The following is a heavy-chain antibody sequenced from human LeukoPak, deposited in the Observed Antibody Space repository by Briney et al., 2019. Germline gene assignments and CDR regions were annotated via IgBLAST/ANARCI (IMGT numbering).Heavy chain of an antibody. CDR2: IYTSGST. V-gene: IGHV4-61*02. J-gene: IGHJ6*03. D-gene: IGHD6-19*01. Sequence: PSQTLSLTCTVSGGSISSGSYYWSWIRQPAGKGLEWIGRIYTSGSTNYNPSLKSRVTISVDTSKNQFSLKLSSVTDADTAVYYCARDRDIAVAGTGYYYYYMDVWGKGTTVTVSS. CDR1: GGSISSGSYY. CDR3: ARDRDIAVAGTGYYYYYMDV.